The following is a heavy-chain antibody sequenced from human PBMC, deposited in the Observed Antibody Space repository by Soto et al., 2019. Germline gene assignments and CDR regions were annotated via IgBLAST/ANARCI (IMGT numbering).Heavy chain of an antibody. CDR1: GFTFSSYG. CDR3: ARGRPRLRGGDFDY. CDR2: IWYDGSNK. V-gene: IGHV3-33*01. J-gene: IGHJ4*02. Sequence: QVQLVESGGGVVQPGRSLRLSCAASGFTFSSYGMHWVRQAPGKGLEWVAVIWYDGSNKYYADSVKGRFTISRDNSKNTLYLQMNSLRAEDTAVYYCARGRPRLRGGDFDYWGQGTLVTVSS. D-gene: IGHD4-17*01.